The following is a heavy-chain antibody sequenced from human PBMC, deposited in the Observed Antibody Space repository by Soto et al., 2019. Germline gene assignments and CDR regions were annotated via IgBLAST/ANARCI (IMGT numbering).Heavy chain of an antibody. CDR3: ARGCSGGTCYSGRYWFDP. V-gene: IGHV5-51*01. CDR1: GYRFTSYW. J-gene: IGHJ5*02. D-gene: IGHD2-15*01. CDR2: IYPGDSDT. Sequence: EVQMVQSGAEVKKPGESLKISCKGSGYRFTSYWIGWVRQKPGKGLEWMGIIYPGDSDTRYSPSFQGQVTISADKSLSTAYLQWSSLKASDTAMYYCARGCSGGTCYSGRYWFDPWGQGTLVTVSS.